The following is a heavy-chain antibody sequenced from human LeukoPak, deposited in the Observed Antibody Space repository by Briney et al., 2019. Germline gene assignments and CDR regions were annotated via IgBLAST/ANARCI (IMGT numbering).Heavy chain of an antibody. D-gene: IGHD4-17*01. J-gene: IGHJ4*02. CDR1: GFTFSSYW. CDR3: ARDLGDVYGDYLDY. V-gene: IGHV3-7*01. Sequence: PGGSLRLSCAASGFTFSSYWMSWVRQAPGKGLEWVANIKQDGSEKYYVDSVKGRFTISRDNAKNSLYLQMNSLRAEDTAVYYCARDLGDVYGDYLDYWGQGTLVTVSS. CDR2: IKQDGSEK.